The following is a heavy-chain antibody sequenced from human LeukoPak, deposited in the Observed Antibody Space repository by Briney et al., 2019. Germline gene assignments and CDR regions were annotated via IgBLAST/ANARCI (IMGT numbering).Heavy chain of an antibody. Sequence: GGSLRLSCAASGFTFSSYAMSWVRQAPEKGLEWVSAISGSGGSTYYADSVKGRFTISRDNSKNTLYLQMNSLRAEDTAVYYCAKDPIAARPGGSVYWGQGTLVTVSS. CDR1: GFTFSSYA. D-gene: IGHD6-6*01. V-gene: IGHV3-23*01. CDR3: AKDPIAARPGGSVY. CDR2: ISGSGGST. J-gene: IGHJ4*02.